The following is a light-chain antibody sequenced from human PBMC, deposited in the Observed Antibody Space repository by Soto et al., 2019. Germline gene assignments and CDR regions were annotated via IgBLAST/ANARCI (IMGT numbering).Light chain of an antibody. CDR1: QGISSY. CDR3: QQYNSEST. J-gene: IGKJ2*01. Sequence: AIRMTQSPSSFSASTGDRVTITCRASQGISSYLAWYQQKPGKAPKLLIYAASTLQSGVPSRFSGSGSGTKFTLTISSLQPADFATYYCQQYNSESTFGQGTKLGIK. CDR2: AAS. V-gene: IGKV1-8*01.